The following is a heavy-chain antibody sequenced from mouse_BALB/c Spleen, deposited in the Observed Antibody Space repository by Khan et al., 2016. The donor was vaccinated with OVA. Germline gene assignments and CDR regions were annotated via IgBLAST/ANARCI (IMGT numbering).Heavy chain of an antibody. Sequence: VQLQQSGAELVRPGASVKLSGKASGYSFTSYWMNWVKRRPGQGLEWIGLFHPSVSETSLNQKLKDKAPLLVDKSSSTAYMQLSSPTSEDSAVYYCARGSYWYFDVWGAGTTVTVSS. V-gene: IGHV1-74*01. CDR2: FHPSVSET. CDR3: ARGSYWYFDV. J-gene: IGHJ1*01. CDR1: GYSFTSYW. D-gene: IGHD1-1*01.